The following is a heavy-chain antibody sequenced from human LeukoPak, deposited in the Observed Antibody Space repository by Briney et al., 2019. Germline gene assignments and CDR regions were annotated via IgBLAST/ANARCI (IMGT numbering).Heavy chain of an antibody. Sequence: GGSLRLSCAASGFTFSDYYMSWIRQAPGKGLEWLSYISDIGSTIYNADSVKGRFTISRDNANNSLYLQMNSLRAEDTAVYYCARGVLAGVVPLAEYFQHWGQGTLVTVSS. CDR2: ISDIGSTI. V-gene: IGHV3-11*04. CDR1: GFTFSDYY. CDR3: ARGVLAGVVPLAEYFQH. D-gene: IGHD3-3*01. J-gene: IGHJ1*01.